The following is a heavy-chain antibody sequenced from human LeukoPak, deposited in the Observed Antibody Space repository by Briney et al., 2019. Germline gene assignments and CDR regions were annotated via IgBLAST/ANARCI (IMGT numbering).Heavy chain of an antibody. J-gene: IGHJ6*03. Sequence: GASVKVSCKASGGTFSSYAISWVRQAPGQGLEWMGGIIPMFGSAHYAQKFQDRVTITTDESTTIAYMELSSLRSEDTAVYYCASSPRIVGRLDYYYYMDVWGKGTTVTVSS. CDR2: IIPMFGSA. CDR1: GGTFSSYA. D-gene: IGHD6-6*01. V-gene: IGHV1-69*05. CDR3: ASSPRIVGRLDYYYYMDV.